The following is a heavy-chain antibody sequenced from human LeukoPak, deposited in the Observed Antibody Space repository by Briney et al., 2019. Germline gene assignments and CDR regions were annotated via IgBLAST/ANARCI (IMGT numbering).Heavy chain of an antibody. D-gene: IGHD2-2*02. Sequence: ASVKVSCKASGYTFTSYYMHWVRQAPGQGLEWMGIINPSGGSTSYAQKFQGRVTMTRDTSTSTVYMELSSLRPEDTAVYYCVVVPAAIPRYYYYGMDVWGQGTTVTVSS. V-gene: IGHV1-46*01. CDR2: INPSGGST. CDR1: GYTFTSYY. J-gene: IGHJ6*02. CDR3: VVVPAAIPRYYYYGMDV.